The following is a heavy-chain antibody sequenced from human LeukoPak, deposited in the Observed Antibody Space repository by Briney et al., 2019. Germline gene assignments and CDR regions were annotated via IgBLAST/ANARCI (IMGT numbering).Heavy chain of an antibody. D-gene: IGHD2-2*01. V-gene: IGHV3-7*01. Sequence: GGSLRLSCAASGFTFSGFSMSWVRQSPTKGLEWVANIKQDGSERYYVDSVKGRFTISRDNAKNSLSLQMNNLRAEDTAVYYCASLCYGSPEVWGQGTTVTVSS. J-gene: IGHJ6*02. CDR3: ASLCYGSPEV. CDR2: IKQDGSER. CDR1: GFTFSGFS.